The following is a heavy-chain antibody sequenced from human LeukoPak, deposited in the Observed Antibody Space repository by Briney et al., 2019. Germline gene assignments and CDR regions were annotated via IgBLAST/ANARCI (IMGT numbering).Heavy chain of an antibody. CDR2: IYYSGST. J-gene: IGHJ4*02. CDR1: SGSISTSNYY. CDR3: ARDGFFAGDIAVAGRGENFDY. V-gene: IGHV4-39*07. D-gene: IGHD6-19*01. Sequence: SETLSLTCTVSSGSISTSNYYWGWVRQPPGKALEWIGNIYYSGSTNYNPSLKSRVTISVDTSKNQFSLKLSSVTAADTAVYYCARDGFFAGDIAVAGRGENFDYWGQGTLVTVSS.